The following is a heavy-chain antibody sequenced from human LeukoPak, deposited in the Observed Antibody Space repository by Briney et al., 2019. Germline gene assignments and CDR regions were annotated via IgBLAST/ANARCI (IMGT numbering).Heavy chain of an antibody. CDR1: GGSISISSYY. Sequence: PSETLSLTCTVSGGSISISSYYWGWIRQPPGKGLEWIGSIYYSGSTYYNPSLKSRVTISVDTSKNQFSLKLSSVTAADTAVYYCARRNSSFNAFDIWGQGTMVTVSS. CDR3: ARRNSSFNAFDI. CDR2: IYYSGST. V-gene: IGHV4-39*01. D-gene: IGHD6-19*01. J-gene: IGHJ3*02.